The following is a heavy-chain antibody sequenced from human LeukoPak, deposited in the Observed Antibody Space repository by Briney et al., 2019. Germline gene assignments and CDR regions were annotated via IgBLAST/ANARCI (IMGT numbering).Heavy chain of an antibody. J-gene: IGHJ3*02. Sequence: ASVKVSCKASGFTFTSSAMQWVRQAHGQRLEWIGWIVVGSGNTHYAQKLQERVTITRDMSASTAYMELSSLRSEDTAVYYCAAAALYYNDSSGYLGLDAFDIWGQGTMVTASS. CDR2: IVVGSGNT. V-gene: IGHV1-58*02. CDR1: GFTFTSSA. D-gene: IGHD3-22*01. CDR3: AAAALYYNDSSGYLGLDAFDI.